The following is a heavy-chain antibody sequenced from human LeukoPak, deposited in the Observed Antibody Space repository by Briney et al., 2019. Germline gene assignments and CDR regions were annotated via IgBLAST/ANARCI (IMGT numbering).Heavy chain of an antibody. Sequence: GGSLRLSCAASGFTFSSYWMHWVRQAPGKGLVWVSHINTDGSTSYADSVKGRFTISRDNAKNTLYLQMNSLRAEDTAVCYCAKFRDGATWGQGTLVTVSS. CDR2: INTDGST. V-gene: IGHV3-74*01. CDR3: AKFRDGAT. D-gene: IGHD2-21*01. J-gene: IGHJ5*02. CDR1: GFTFSSYW.